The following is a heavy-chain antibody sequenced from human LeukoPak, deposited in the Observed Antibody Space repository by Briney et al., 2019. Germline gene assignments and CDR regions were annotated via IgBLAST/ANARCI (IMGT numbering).Heavy chain of an antibody. CDR2: IYTSGST. Sequence: SETLSLTCTVSGGSISSYYWRWIRQPAGKGLEWIGRIYTSGSTNYNPSLKSRVTMSVDTSKNQFSLKLSSVTAADTAVYYCARDNDILTGYDYYYGMDVWGQGTTVTVSS. V-gene: IGHV4-4*07. J-gene: IGHJ6*02. CDR3: ARDNDILTGYDYYYGMDV. D-gene: IGHD3-9*01. CDR1: GGSISSYY.